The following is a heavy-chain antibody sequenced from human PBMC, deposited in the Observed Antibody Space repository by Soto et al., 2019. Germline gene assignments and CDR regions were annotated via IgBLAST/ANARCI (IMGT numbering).Heavy chain of an antibody. CDR3: ARALAQIPILDYYDSSGYSDEDAITTTNFDY. V-gene: IGHV3-33*01. CDR1: GFTFSSYG. J-gene: IGHJ4*02. Sequence: GGSLRLSCAASGFTFSSYGMHWVRQAPGKGLEWVAVIWYDGSNKYYADSVKGRFTISRDNSKNTLYLQMNSLRAEDTAVYYCARALAQIPILDYYDSSGYSDEDAITTTNFDYWGQGTLVTVSS. D-gene: IGHD3-22*01. CDR2: IWYDGSNK.